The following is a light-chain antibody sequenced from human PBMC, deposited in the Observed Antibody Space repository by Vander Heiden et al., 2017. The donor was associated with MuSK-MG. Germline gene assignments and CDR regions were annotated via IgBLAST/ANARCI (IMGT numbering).Light chain of an antibody. CDR2: GAS. J-gene: IGKJ3*01. CDR3: QQYDSYSFT. Sequence: DIQMTQSPSTLSASVGDRVTITCRASQRIDRWLAWYQQKPGQAPKLLIYGASSLESGVPSRFSGSGSGRDFTLTITSLQPDDIATYYCQQYDSYSFTFGHGTKVDIK. V-gene: IGKV1-5*01. CDR1: QRIDRW.